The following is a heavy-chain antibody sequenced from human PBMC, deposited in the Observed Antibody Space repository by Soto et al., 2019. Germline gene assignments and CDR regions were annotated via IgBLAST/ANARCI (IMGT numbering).Heavy chain of an antibody. V-gene: IGHV6-1*01. Sequence: QTLSLTCAISGDSVSSNSAAWNWIRQSPSRGLEWLGRTYYRSKWYNDYAVSVKSRITINPDTTKNQFPLQLNSVTPEDTAVYYCARGLAVAGTSAKNDAFDIWGQGTMVTVSS. CDR3: ARGLAVAGTSAKNDAFDI. D-gene: IGHD6-19*01. J-gene: IGHJ3*02. CDR1: GDSVSSNSAA. CDR2: TYYRSKWYN.